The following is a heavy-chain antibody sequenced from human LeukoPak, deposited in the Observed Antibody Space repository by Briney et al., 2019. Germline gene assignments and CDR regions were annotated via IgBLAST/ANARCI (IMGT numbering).Heavy chain of an antibody. V-gene: IGHV1-2*02. CDR1: GYPFTGYY. CDR2: INLNSGGT. D-gene: IGHD6-19*01. Sequence: GASVKVSCKASGYPFTGYYMHWVRQAPGQGLQWMGWINLNSGGTDYAQKFQGRVTMTRDTSISTVYMEMSRLVSDDTAVFYCARSPSISSGSPLDYWGQGTLITVSS. CDR3: ARSPSISSGSPLDY. J-gene: IGHJ4*02.